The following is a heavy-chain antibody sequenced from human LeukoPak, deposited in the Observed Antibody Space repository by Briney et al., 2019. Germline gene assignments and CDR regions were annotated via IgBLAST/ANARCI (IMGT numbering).Heavy chain of an antibody. V-gene: IGHV3-30*18. Sequence: PAGSLRVSCAASEFTFNNHDMHWVRQAPGKGLEWVAAISYDGRNKYYAASVKGRFTISRDNSKNTLNLQMNSLRTEDTAVFYCAKPRDIDSWAFDVWGQGTIVAVSS. CDR1: EFTFNNHD. CDR3: AKPRDIDSWAFDV. D-gene: IGHD2-15*01. CDR2: ISYDGRNK. J-gene: IGHJ3*01.